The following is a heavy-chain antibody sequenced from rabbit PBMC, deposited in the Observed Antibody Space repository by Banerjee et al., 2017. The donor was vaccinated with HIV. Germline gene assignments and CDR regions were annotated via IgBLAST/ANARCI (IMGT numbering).Heavy chain of an antibody. CDR3: ARGGFYAGDGYNL. V-gene: IGHV1S40*01. CDR2: INTGSGSP. CDR1: GFSFSSSYW. Sequence: QSLEESGGDLVKPGASLTLTCTASGFSFSSSYWICWGRQAPGKGLEWIGCINTGSGSPYYASWAKGRFTISKTSSTTVTLQMTSLTAADTATYFCARGGFYAGDGYNLWGPGTLVTVS. J-gene: IGHJ4*01. D-gene: IGHD4-2*01.